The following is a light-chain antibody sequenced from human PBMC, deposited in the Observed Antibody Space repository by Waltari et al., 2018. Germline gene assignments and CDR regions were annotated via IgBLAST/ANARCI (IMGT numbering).Light chain of an antibody. Sequence: DIQMTQSPSSLSASVGDRVTITCRASQSITNYLNWYQQKPGKAPKLLIYAASSLQSGVPSRFSGSRSVTDFTLTISSLQPEDFATYYCQQSYSTPLTFGGGTKVEIK. J-gene: IGKJ4*01. CDR3: QQSYSTPLT. CDR1: QSITNY. CDR2: AAS. V-gene: IGKV1-39*01.